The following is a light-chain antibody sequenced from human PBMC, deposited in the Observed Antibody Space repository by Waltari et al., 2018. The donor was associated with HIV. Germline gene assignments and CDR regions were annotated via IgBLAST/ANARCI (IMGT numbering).Light chain of an antibody. CDR2: EVS. Sequence: QSALTQPASVSGSFGQSITISCTGTSSDVGSYNLVSWYQHHPGKAPKLIIYEVSKRPSGVSNRFSGSKSGNTASRTVSGLQAEDEAYYYCCSYAGNSIPFGGGTKLTVL. V-gene: IGLV2-23*02. CDR3: CSYAGNSIP. J-gene: IGLJ2*01. CDR1: SSDVGSYNL.